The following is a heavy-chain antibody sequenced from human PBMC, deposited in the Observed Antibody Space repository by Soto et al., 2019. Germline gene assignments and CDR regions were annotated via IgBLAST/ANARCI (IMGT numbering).Heavy chain of an antibody. CDR1: GATFSGYA. Sequence: QVQLVQSGAEGKKPGSSVKVSCKASGATFSGYAINWVRQAPGQGLEWLGRIVPIFETLNYAERFQGRVAITADESTTTVYMELTYLTHDDTAVYYCVVMGNVAVSNPRSFDYWGQGTQVTVSS. J-gene: IGHJ4*02. V-gene: IGHV1-69*18. CDR3: VVMGNVAVSNPRSFDY. CDR2: IVPIFETL. D-gene: IGHD6-19*01.